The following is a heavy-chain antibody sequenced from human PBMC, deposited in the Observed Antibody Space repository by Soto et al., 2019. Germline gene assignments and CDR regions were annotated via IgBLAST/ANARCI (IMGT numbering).Heavy chain of an antibody. CDR1: GGSISSYY. J-gene: IGHJ4*02. Sequence: PSETLSLTCTVSGGSISSYYWSWIRQPPGKGLEWIGYIYYSGSTNYNPSLKSRVTISVDTSKNQFSLKLSSVTAADTAVYYCARDQGELLFDYWGQGTLVTVSS. V-gene: IGHV4-59*01. D-gene: IGHD1-26*01. CDR2: IYYSGST. CDR3: ARDQGELLFDY.